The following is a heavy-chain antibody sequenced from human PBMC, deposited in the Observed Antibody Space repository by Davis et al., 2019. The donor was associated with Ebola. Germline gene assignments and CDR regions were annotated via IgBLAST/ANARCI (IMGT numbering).Heavy chain of an antibody. D-gene: IGHD3-22*01. Sequence: SETLSLTCTVSGGSISSSNYYWGWIRQPPGKGLEWIGTISYSGNSFYNPSLKSRVTISVDTSKNQFSLKLSSVTAADTAVYYCARESRYYYDSSGYYVRKWFDPWGQGTLVTVSS. CDR3: ARESRYYYDSSGYYVRKWFDP. CDR2: ISYSGNS. V-gene: IGHV4-39*07. J-gene: IGHJ5*02. CDR1: GGSISSSNYY.